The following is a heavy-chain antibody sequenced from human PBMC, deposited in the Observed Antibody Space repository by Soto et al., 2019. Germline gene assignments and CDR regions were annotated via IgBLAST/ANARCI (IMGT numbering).Heavy chain of an antibody. J-gene: IGHJ3*02. Sequence: SETLALTCTVSGGSISSYYWSWIRQPPGKGLEWIGYTYYSGSTNYNPSLKSRVTISVDTSKNQFSLKLSSVTAADTAVYYCARDDGGLRGAFDIWGQGTMVTVSS. CDR2: TYYSGST. V-gene: IGHV4-59*01. D-gene: IGHD4-17*01. CDR3: ARDDGGLRGAFDI. CDR1: GGSISSYY.